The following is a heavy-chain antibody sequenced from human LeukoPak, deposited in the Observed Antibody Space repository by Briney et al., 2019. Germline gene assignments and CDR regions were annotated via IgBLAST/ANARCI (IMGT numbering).Heavy chain of an antibody. D-gene: IGHD6-6*01. CDR2: IRYDGSNK. Sequence: GGSLRLSCAASGFTFSSYGMHWVRQAPGKGLEWVAFIRYDGSNKYYADSVKGRFTISRDNSKNTLYLQMNSLRAEDTAVYYCAKEPSAARPPFDYWGQGTLVTVSS. J-gene: IGHJ4*02. V-gene: IGHV3-30*02. CDR1: GFTFSSYG. CDR3: AKEPSAARPPFDY.